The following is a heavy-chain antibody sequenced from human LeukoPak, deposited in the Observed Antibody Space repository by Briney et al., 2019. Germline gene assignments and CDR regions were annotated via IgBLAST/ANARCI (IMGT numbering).Heavy chain of an antibody. Sequence: PGGSLRLSCAASGFTFSSYWMSWVRQAPGKGLEWVSYISSSGSTIYYADSVKGRFTISRDNAKNSLYLQMNSLRAEDTAVYYCARDNYYYDSSGYYPWGQGTLVTVSS. CDR1: GFTFSSYW. CDR2: ISSSGSTI. V-gene: IGHV3-48*04. D-gene: IGHD3-22*01. CDR3: ARDNYYYDSSGYYP. J-gene: IGHJ5*02.